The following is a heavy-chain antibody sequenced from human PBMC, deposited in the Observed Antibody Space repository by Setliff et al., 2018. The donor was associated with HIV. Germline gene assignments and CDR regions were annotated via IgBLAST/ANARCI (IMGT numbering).Heavy chain of an antibody. D-gene: IGHD6-19*01. CDR3: ARAPPYSTGWGLDY. CDR2: IIPVFGTT. V-gene: IGHV1-69*13. CDR1: GGTFSSYA. Sequence: SVKVSCKASGGTFSSYAISWVRQAPGQGLDWMGGIIPVFGTTNYAQKFQGRVTITADESTSTAYMELSSLRSEDTAVYYCARAPPYSTGWGLDYWGQGTLVTVSS. J-gene: IGHJ4*02.